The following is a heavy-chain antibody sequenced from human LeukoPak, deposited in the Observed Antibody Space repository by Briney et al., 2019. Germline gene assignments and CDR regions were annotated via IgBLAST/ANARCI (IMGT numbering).Heavy chain of an antibody. V-gene: IGHV4-34*01. J-gene: IGHJ4*02. CDR1: GGSFSGYY. CDR2: INHSGST. Sequence: PSETLSLTCAVYGGSFSGYYWSWIRQPPGKGLEWIGEINHSGSTNYNPSLKSRVTISVDTSKNQFSLKLSSVTAADTAVYYCAREILGGYYDSSGYPDYWGQGTLVTVSS. D-gene: IGHD3-22*01. CDR3: AREILGGYYDSSGYPDY.